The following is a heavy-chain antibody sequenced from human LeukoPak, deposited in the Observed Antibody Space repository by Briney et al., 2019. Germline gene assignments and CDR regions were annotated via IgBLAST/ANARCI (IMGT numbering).Heavy chain of an antibody. CDR1: GFTFSSYS. J-gene: IGHJ6*03. CDR2: ISSSSSYI. V-gene: IGHV3-21*01. CDR3: ARDRSPGYYMDV. Sequence: GGSLRLSCAASGFTFSSYSMNWVRQAPGKGLEWVSSISSSSSYIYYADSVKGRFTISRDNAKNSLYLQMNSLRAEDTAVYYCARDRSPGYYMDVWGKGTTVTVSS. D-gene: IGHD1-14*01.